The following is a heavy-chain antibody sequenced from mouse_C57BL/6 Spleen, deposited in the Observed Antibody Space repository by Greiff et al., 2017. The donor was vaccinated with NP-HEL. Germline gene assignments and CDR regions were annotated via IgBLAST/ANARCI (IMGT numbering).Heavy chain of an antibody. CDR3: AKELTETGQEVY. J-gene: IGHJ2*01. D-gene: IGHD4-1*01. Sequence: VQLQQSGTELVKSGASVKLSCKASGYTFTSYWMHWVKQRPGQGLEWIGNINPSNGGTNYNEKFKSKATMTVDKSSSTAYMQLSSLTSEDSAVYYCAKELTETGQEVYWGQGTTLTVSS. CDR1: GYTFTSYW. CDR2: INPSNGGT. V-gene: IGHV1-53*01.